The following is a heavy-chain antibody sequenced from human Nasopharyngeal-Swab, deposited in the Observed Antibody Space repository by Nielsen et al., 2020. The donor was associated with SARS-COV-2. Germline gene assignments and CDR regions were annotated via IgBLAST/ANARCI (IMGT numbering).Heavy chain of an antibody. D-gene: IGHD6-13*01. CDR3: AREGQQLVLDYYGMDV. J-gene: IGHJ6*02. Sequence: ASVKVSCKASGYTFTSYDIHWVRQATGQGLEWMGWMNPNSGNTGYAQKFQGRVTMTRNTSISTAYMELSSLRSEDTAVYYCAREGQQLVLDYYGMDVWGQGTTVTVSS. CDR2: MNPNSGNT. CDR1: GYTFTSYD. V-gene: IGHV1-8*01.